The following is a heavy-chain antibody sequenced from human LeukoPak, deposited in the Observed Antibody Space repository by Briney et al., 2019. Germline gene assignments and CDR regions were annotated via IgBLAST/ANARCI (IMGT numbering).Heavy chain of an antibody. CDR1: GGSLNNHH. CDR3: ARDTSYTSETSCNDYFDS. D-gene: IGHD4-17*01. J-gene: IGHJ4*02. V-gene: IGHV4-59*11. Sequence: SETLSLTCTVSGGSLNNHHWSWVRQPPGKALEWIGYISHTGNTRSHPSLQSRVTISVDTSKNQFSLKLGSVTAADTAIYYCARDTSYTSETSCNDYFDSWGQGTLVTVSS. CDR2: ISHTGNT.